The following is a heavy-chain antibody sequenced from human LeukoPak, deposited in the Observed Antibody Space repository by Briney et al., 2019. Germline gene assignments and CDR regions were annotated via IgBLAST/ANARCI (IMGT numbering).Heavy chain of an antibody. V-gene: IGHV4-39*01. J-gene: IGHJ4*02. CDR2: IYYSGST. Sequence: SETLSLTCTVSGGSFSSSSYYWGWIRQPPGKGLEWIGNIYYSGSTDCNPSLKSRATISVDTSKNQFSLKLSSVTAADTAVYYCARHEGTSGWPFDYWGQGTLVTVSS. D-gene: IGHD6-19*01. CDR1: GGSFSSSSYY. CDR3: ARHEGTSGWPFDY.